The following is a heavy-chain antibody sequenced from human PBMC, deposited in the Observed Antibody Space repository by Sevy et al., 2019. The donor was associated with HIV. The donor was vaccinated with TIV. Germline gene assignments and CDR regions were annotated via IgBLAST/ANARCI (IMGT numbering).Heavy chain of an antibody. Sequence: GGSLRLSCAASGFTFSNAWMNWVRQATGKGLEWVGRIKSKTDGGTTDYAAPVKGRFTISRDDSKNTLYLQMNSLKTEDTAVYYCTTTPPEWLFRLYGMDVWGQGTTVTVSS. D-gene: IGHD3-3*01. CDR2: IKSKTDGGTT. CDR3: TTTPPEWLFRLYGMDV. J-gene: IGHJ6*02. CDR1: GFTFSNAW. V-gene: IGHV3-15*07.